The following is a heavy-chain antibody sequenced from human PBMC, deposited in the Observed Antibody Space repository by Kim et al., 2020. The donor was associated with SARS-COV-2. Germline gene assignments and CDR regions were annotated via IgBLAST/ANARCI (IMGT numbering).Heavy chain of an antibody. CDR2: IYYSGST. J-gene: IGHJ6*02. V-gene: IGHV4-59*01. CDR3: EREGSSWYYYYGMDV. CDR1: GGSISSYY. Sequence: SETLSLTCTVSGGSISSYYWSWIRQPPGKGLEWIGYIYYSGSTNYNPSLKSRVTISVDTSKNQFSLKLSSVTAADTAVYYCEREGSSWYYYYGMDVWGQGTTVTVSS. D-gene: IGHD6-13*01.